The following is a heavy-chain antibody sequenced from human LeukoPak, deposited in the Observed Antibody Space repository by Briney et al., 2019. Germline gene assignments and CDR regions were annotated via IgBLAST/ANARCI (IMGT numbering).Heavy chain of an antibody. J-gene: IGHJ3*01. Sequence: SETLSLTCTVSGDSFSSHYWTWIRQPPGKGLEWIGYISYIGSTNYSPSLKSRVTISIDTSKNQFSLKLTSVTAADTAVYYCARDLVTVTKGFDVWGQGTMVSVSS. CDR1: GDSFSSHY. CDR3: ARDLVTVTKGFDV. D-gene: IGHD4-17*01. CDR2: ISYIGST. V-gene: IGHV4-59*11.